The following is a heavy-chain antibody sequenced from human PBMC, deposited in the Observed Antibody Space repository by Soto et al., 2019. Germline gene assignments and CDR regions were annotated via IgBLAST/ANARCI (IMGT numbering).Heavy chain of an antibody. CDR3: ARAGAARIPQPYYYGMDV. J-gene: IGHJ6*02. V-gene: IGHV3-33*01. Sequence: QVQLVVSGGGVVQPWRSLSISCAASGFTFSSYGMHWVRQAPGKGLEWVAVIWYDGSNKYYADSVKGRFTISRDNSKNTLYLQMNSLRAEDTAVYYCARAGAARIPQPYYYGMDVWGQGTTVTVSS. CDR1: GFTFSSYG. D-gene: IGHD6-6*01. CDR2: IWYDGSNK.